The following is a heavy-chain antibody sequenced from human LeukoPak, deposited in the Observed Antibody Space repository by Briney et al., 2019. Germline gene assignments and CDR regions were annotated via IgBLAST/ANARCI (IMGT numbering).Heavy chain of an antibody. J-gene: IGHJ5*02. CDR3: ARDYYDSSASINWFDL. V-gene: IGHV4-61*02. CDR1: GGSITSGIYY. D-gene: IGHD3-22*01. CDR2: LYTDGST. Sequence: SQTLSLTCTVSGGSITSGIYYWGWIRQPAGKGLEWIGRLYTDGSTRYNPALKSRVTISVDRSKNQFSLKLSSVTAADTAVYYCARDYYDSSASINWFDLWGQGTLVTVSS.